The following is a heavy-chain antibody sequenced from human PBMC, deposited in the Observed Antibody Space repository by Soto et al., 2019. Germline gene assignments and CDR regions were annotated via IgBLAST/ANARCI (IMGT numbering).Heavy chain of an antibody. CDR1: GGSISSGGYY. J-gene: IGHJ4*02. V-gene: IGHV4-31*03. D-gene: IGHD3-10*01. CDR3: ARGQGGDFDY. CDR2: IHYSGST. Sequence: TLSLTSTVSGGSISSGGYYWSWIRQHPGKGLEWIGYIHYSGSTYYNPSLKSRVTISVDTSKNQFSLKLSSVTAADTAVYYCARGQGGDFDYWGQGTLVSGSS.